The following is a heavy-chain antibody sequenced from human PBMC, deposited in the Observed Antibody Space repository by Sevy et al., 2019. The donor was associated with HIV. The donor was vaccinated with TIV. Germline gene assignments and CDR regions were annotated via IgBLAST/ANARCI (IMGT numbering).Heavy chain of an antibody. D-gene: IGHD3-16*01. J-gene: IGHJ6*03. V-gene: IGHV4-61*01. CDR3: AGVPRGQLWYSGSLGGYYYHMDV. CDR1: GGTVSSGTYY. CDR2: IYKTGST. Sequence: SETLSLSCSVSGGTVSSGTYYWSWIRQPPGKGLEWIGHIYKTGSTNYKLSLQSRVTISVDTSTNQLSLWLRSVTAADTAVYYCAGVPRGQLWYSGSLGGYYYHMDVWSKGTTVTVSS.